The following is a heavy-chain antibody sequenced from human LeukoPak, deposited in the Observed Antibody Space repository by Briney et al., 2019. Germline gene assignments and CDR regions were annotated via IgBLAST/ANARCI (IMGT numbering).Heavy chain of an antibody. D-gene: IGHD1-26*01. J-gene: IGHJ3*02. Sequence: YIYYSGSTNYNPSLKSRVTISVDTSKNQFSLKLSSVTAADTAVYYCARADVGANSVYAFDIWGQGTMVTVSS. CDR2: IYYSGST. CDR3: ARADVGANSVYAFDI. V-gene: IGHV4-59*01.